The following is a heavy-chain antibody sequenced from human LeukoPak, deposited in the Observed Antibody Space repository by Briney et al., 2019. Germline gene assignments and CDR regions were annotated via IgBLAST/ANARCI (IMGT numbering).Heavy chain of an antibody. CDR2: IDPSDSYT. J-gene: IGHJ4*02. D-gene: IGHD2-15*01. CDR1: GYSFTSYW. CDR3: ARHGGVGAAPDF. V-gene: IGHV5-10-1*01. Sequence: GESLKISCKGSGYSFTSYWISWVRQMPGKGLEWMGRIDPSDSYTNYSPSFQGLVTISADKSISTAYLQWSSLKASDAAMYYCARHGGVGAAPDFWGQGTLVTVSS.